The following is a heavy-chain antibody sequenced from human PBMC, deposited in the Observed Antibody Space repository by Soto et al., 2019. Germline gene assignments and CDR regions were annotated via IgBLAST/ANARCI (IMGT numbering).Heavy chain of an antibody. V-gene: IGHV4-61*01. CDR2: IYYSGST. CDR1: GGSVSSGSYY. Sequence: PSDTLSLTCTVSGGSVSSGSYYWSWIRQPPGKGLEWIGYIYYSGSTNYNPSLKSRVTISVDTSKNQFSLKLSSVTAADTAVYYCARDWGITMVRGVIIPPGYYGMDVWGQGTKVTVSS. J-gene: IGHJ6*02. CDR3: ARDWGITMVRGVIIPPGYYGMDV. D-gene: IGHD3-10*01.